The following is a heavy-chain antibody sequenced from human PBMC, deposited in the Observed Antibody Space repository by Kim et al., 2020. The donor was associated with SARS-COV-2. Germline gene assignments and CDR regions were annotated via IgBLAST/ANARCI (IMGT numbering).Heavy chain of an antibody. V-gene: IGHV4-34*01. CDR1: GGSFSGYY. CDR2: INHSGST. D-gene: IGHD3-3*01. Sequence: SETLSLTCAVYGGSFSGYYWSWIRQPPGKGLEWIGEINHSGSTNYNPSLKSRVTISVDTSKNQFSLKLSSVTAADTAVYYCARGITIFGVVARRYFDYWG. J-gene: IGHJ4*03. CDR3: ARGITIFGVVARRYFDY.